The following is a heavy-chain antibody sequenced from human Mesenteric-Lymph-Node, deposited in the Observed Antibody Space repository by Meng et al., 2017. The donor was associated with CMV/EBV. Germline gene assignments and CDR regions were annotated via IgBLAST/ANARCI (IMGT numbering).Heavy chain of an antibody. CDR1: GGSVSSGSYY. V-gene: IGHV4-61*01. Sequence: SETLSLTCTVSGGSVSSGSYYWSWILQPPGKGLEWIGYIYYSGSTNNNPSLKSRVTISVDTSKNQFSLKLSSVTAADTAVYYCAREGNQLLGYYYYGMDVWGQGTTVTVSS. CDR2: IYYSGST. D-gene: IGHD2-2*01. J-gene: IGHJ6*02. CDR3: AREGNQLLGYYYYGMDV.